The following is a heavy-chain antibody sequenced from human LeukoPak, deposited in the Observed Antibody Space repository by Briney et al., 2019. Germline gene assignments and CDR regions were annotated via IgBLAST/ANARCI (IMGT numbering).Heavy chain of an antibody. V-gene: IGHV3-23*01. D-gene: IGHD2-21*02. CDR2: ISSRGDDT. CDR1: GFTFSTLA. CDR3: VKHRRSTLVTAYFDS. J-gene: IGHJ4*02. Sequence: PGGALRLSCTASGFTFSTLAMSWVRQAPGKGLEWVSSISSRGDDTSYADSVKGRFTISRDNSKNTLYLQLNSLRVDDAAIYYCVKHRRSTLVTAYFDSWGQGTLVTVSS.